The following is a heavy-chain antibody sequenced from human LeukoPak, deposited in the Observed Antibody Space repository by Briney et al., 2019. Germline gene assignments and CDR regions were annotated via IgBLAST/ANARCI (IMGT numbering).Heavy chain of an antibody. Sequence: GGSLRLSCAASGFTFSNAWMSWVRQAPGKGLEWVGRIKSKTDGGTTDYAAPVKGRFTISRDNSKNTLYLQMNSLRAEDTAVYYCAKAFRMVPRDWFDPWGQGTLVTVSS. V-gene: IGHV3-15*01. CDR3: AKAFRMVPRDWFDP. CDR2: IKSKTDGGTT. D-gene: IGHD4/OR15-4a*01. J-gene: IGHJ5*02. CDR1: GFTFSNAW.